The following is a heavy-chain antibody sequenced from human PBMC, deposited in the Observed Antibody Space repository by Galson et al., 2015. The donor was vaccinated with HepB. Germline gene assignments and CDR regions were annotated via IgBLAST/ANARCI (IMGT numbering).Heavy chain of an antibody. CDR3: ARYSSSLYSYAMDV. V-gene: IGHV1-18*01. CDR2: ISVYNGNT. Sequence: VRQAPGQGLEWMGWISVYNGNTDYAEKVQDRVTMTTDRSTRSAYMELRSLRSDDTAVYYCARYSSSLYSYAMDVWGQGTTVTVSS. D-gene: IGHD6-6*01. J-gene: IGHJ6*02.